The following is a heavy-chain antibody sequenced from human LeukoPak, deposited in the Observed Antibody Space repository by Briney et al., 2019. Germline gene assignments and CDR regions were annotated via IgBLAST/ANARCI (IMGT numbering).Heavy chain of an antibody. CDR2: ISLGCGTT. CDR3: AKDIPGWLQSKNYFHC. J-gene: IGHJ4*02. D-gene: IGHD5-24*01. V-gene: IGHV3-23*01. Sequence: GGSLRLSCAASGFTFSSHAMNWVRQAPGKGLEWGSGISLGCGTTYYADSVKGRFTISSDNSKNTLFLQIDSLRTEDTAIYYRAKDIPGWLQSKNYFHCWGGSHLVTVSS. CDR1: GFTFSSHA.